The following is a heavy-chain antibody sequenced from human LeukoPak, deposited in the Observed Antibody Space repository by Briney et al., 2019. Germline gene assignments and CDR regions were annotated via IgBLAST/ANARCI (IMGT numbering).Heavy chain of an antibody. CDR2: IYSGGST. D-gene: IGHD2-2*01. Sequence: GGSPRLSCAASGFTVSSSYMSWVRQAPGKGLEWVSVIYSGGSTYYADSVKGRFTISRDNSKNTLYLQMNSLRAEDTAVYYCAREGGPVVPAADYWGQGTLVTVSS. CDR3: AREGGPVVPAADY. CDR1: GFTVSSSY. V-gene: IGHV3-66*02. J-gene: IGHJ4*02.